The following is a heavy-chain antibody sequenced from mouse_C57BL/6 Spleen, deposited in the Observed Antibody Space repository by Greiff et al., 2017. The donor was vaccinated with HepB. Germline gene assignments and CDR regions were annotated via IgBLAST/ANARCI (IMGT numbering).Heavy chain of an antibody. CDR2: ISYDGSN. D-gene: IGHD1-1*01. J-gene: IGHJ2*01. Sequence: DVQLQESGPGLVKPSQSLSLTCSVTGYSITSGYYWNWIRQFPGNKLEWMGYISYDGSNNYNPSLKNRISITRDTSKNQFFLKLNSVTTEDTATYYCASSYYGSSYFDYWGQGTTLTVSS. CDR3: ASSYYGSSYFDY. V-gene: IGHV3-6*01. CDR1: GYSITSGYY.